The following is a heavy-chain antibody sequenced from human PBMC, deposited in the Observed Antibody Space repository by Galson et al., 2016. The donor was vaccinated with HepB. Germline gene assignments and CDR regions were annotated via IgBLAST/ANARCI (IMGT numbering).Heavy chain of an antibody. CDR2: IYYSGST. CDR1: GGSISSDY. CDR3: ARVSYCTGDSGYPGGWFDP. V-gene: IGHV4-59*01. Sequence: SETLSLTCTVSGGSISSDYWSWIRQPPGKGLEWIGYIYYSGSTNYNPSLKSRVTISVDASKNQFSLKLRSVTAADTAVYYCARVSYCTGDSGYPGGWFDPWGQGTLVTVSS. D-gene: IGHD2-15*01. J-gene: IGHJ5*02.